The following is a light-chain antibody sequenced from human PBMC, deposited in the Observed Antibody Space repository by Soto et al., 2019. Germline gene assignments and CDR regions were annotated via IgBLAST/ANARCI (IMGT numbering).Light chain of an antibody. Sequence: DIQMTQSPSSVSASVGDRVTITCQANQDINNFLNWYQQKPGKGPQLLIYDISKLQTGVPPRFTGSGSGTDFNFTIYSLQPGDVATYYCQQYAHVPFTFGPGTKVDVK. CDR2: DIS. CDR3: QQYAHVPFT. J-gene: IGKJ3*01. V-gene: IGKV1-33*01. CDR1: QDINNF.